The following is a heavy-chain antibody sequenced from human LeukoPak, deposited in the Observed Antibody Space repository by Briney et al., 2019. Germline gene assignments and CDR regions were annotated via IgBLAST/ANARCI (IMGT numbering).Heavy chain of an antibody. CDR1: GFTFDDYA. CDR3: ARVSLELTYFDY. J-gene: IGHJ4*02. CDR2: ISSSSSYI. D-gene: IGHD1-7*01. Sequence: GGSLRLSCAASGFTFDDYAMNWVRQAPGKGLEWVSSISSSSSYIYYADSVKGRFTISRDNAKNSLYLQMNSLRAEDTAVYYCARVSLELTYFDYWGQGTLVTVSS. V-gene: IGHV3-21*01.